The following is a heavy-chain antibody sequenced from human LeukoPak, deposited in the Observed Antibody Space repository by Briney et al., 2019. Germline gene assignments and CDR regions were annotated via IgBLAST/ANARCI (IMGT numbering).Heavy chain of an antibody. Sequence: PGGSLRLSCAASGFTFDDYAMHWVRQAPGEGLEWVSGISWNGGNIGYADSVKGRFTISRDNAKNSLYLQMNSLRAEDTALYYCAKDMGTTGTRSYAFDIWGQGTMVTVSS. CDR2: ISWNGGNI. CDR1: GFTFDDYA. J-gene: IGHJ3*02. D-gene: IGHD1-1*01. CDR3: AKDMGTTGTRSYAFDI. V-gene: IGHV3-9*01.